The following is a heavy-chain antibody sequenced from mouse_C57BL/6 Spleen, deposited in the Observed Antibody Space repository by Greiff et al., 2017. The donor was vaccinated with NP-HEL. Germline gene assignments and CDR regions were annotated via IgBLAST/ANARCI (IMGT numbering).Heavy chain of an antibody. J-gene: IGHJ3*01. CDR2: IAPSDSYT. CDR1: GYTFTSYW. CDR3: AGYSKGAWFAY. D-gene: IGHD2-5*01. Sequence: QVQLQQSGAELVMPGASVKLSCKASGYTFTSYWMHWVKQRPGQGLEWIGEIAPSDSYTNYNQKFKGKSTLTVDKSSSTAYMQLSSLTSEDSAVYDCAGYSKGAWFAYWGQGTLVTVSA. V-gene: IGHV1-69*01.